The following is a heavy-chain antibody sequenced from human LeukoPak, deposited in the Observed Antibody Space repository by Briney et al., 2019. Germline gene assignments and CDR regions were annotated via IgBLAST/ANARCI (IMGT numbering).Heavy chain of an antibody. J-gene: IGHJ4*02. CDR1: GFSFSTYS. CDR3: ARGGYDSSGYYFDY. D-gene: IGHD3-22*01. V-gene: IGHV3-48*01. CDR2: ISIGSSTI. Sequence: GGSLRLSCAASGFSFSTYSMNWVRQAAGKGLEWVSYISIGSSTIYYANSVRGRFTISRDNAKNSLYLQMNSLRAEDTAVYYCARGGYDSSGYYFDYWGQGTQVTVSS.